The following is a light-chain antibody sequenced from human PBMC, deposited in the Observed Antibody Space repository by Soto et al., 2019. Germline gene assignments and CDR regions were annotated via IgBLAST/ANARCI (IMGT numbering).Light chain of an antibody. V-gene: IGLV1-44*01. J-gene: IGLJ2*01. CDR3: AAWDDSLNGHVV. CDR2: SNN. Sequence: QSVLTQPPSASVTPGQRVTISCSGSSANIGANTVNWYRQLPGTAPKLLIYSNNQRPSGVPDRFSGSKSGTSASLAISGLQSEDEADYYCAAWDDSLNGHVVFGGGTKLTVL. CDR1: SANIGANT.